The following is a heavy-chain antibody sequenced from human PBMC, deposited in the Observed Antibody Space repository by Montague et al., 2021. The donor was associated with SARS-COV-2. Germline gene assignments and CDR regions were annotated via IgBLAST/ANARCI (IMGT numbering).Heavy chain of an antibody. CDR1: GGSISSYY. Sequence: SETLSLTCTVSGGSISSYYWSWIRQPPGKGLELIGYIYYSWSTNYNSSLKSRVTISVYTSKNQFSLKLSSVPAADTAVYYCARGGERSRLERPLDYWGQGTLVTVSS. CDR3: ARGGERSRLERPLDY. V-gene: IGHV4-59*01. J-gene: IGHJ4*02. CDR2: IYYSWST. D-gene: IGHD3-16*01.